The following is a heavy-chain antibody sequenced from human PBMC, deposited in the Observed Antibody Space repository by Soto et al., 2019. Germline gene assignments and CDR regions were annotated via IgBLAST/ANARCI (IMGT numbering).Heavy chain of an antibody. V-gene: IGHV4-30-2*01. D-gene: IGHD3-16*02. CDR1: GGSISSGDYS. J-gene: IGHJ6*02. CDR2: IYHSVNT. Sequence: QLQLQESGSGLVKPSQTLSLTCAVSGGSISSGDYSWSWIRQPPGKGLEWLGSIYHSVNTYFNPSLRPRVTTPVARHKNQSPLKLSSVTAAATAVYYSARRDIMITFGGVIGRRAVDVWGQGNTVTVSS. CDR3: ARRDIMITFGGVIGRRAVDV.